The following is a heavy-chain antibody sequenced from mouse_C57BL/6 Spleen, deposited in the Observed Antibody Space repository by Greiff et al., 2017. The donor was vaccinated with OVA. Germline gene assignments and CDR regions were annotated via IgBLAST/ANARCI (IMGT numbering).Heavy chain of an antibody. Sequence: VQLQQPGAELVKPGASVTLSCKASGYTFTSYWMQWVKQRPGQGLEWIGEIDPSDSYTNYNQKFKGKATLTVDTSSSTAYMQLSSLTSEDSAVYYCARSPYYYGSSYDWYFDVWGTGTTVTVSS. CDR3: ARSPYYYGSSYDWYFDV. CDR2: IDPSDSYT. J-gene: IGHJ1*03. D-gene: IGHD1-1*01. V-gene: IGHV1-50*01. CDR1: GYTFTSYW.